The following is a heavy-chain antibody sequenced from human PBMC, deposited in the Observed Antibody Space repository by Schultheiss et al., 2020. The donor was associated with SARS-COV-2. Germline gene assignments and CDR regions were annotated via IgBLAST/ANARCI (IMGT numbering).Heavy chain of an antibody. D-gene: IGHD3-3*01. CDR1: GGSISSGDYY. J-gene: IGHJ5*02. V-gene: IGHV4-30-4*01. Sequence: SETLSLTCTVSGGSISSGDYYCSWIRQPPGKGLEWIGYTYYSGDTHYNPSLKSRATISVDTAKNQFSLQLSSVTAADTAVYYCARYYYDGTGDNWFDPWGQGIQVTVSS. CDR3: ARYYYDGTGDNWFDP. CDR2: TYYSGDT.